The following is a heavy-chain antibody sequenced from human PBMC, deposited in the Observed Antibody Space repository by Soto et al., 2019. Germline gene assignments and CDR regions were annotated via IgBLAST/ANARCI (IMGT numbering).Heavy chain of an antibody. D-gene: IGHD3-22*01. Sequence: EVQLLESGGGLVQPGGSLRLSCAASGFTFSSYAMSWVRQAPGKGLEGVSAISGSGGSTYYADSVKGRFTISRDNSKNTLYLQMNSLRAEDTAVYYCAKIPYDSSGPQYYFDYWGQGTLVTVSS. CDR1: GFTFSSYA. CDR2: ISGSGGST. J-gene: IGHJ4*02. V-gene: IGHV3-23*01. CDR3: AKIPYDSSGPQYYFDY.